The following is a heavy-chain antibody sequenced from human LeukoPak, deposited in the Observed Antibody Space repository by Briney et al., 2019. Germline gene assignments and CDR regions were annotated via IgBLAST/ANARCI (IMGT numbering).Heavy chain of an antibody. CDR3: ASTVGYSSSWLDAFDI. Sequence: GESLRLSCAASGFTVSSNYMSWVRQAPGKGLEWVSVIYSGGSTYYADSVKGRFTISRDNSKNTLYLQMNSLRAEDTAVYYCASTVGYSSSWLDAFDIWGQGTMVTVSS. CDR2: IYSGGST. V-gene: IGHV3-53*01. CDR1: GFTVSSNY. D-gene: IGHD6-13*01. J-gene: IGHJ3*02.